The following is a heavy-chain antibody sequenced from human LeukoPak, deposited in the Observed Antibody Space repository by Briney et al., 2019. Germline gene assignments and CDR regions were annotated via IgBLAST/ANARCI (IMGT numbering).Heavy chain of an antibody. Sequence: GGSLRLSCAASGFTFRNYAMHWVRQAPDRGLEWVAVISYDGSNKVYAASVQGRFTISRDNSKNTLYLQMNGLRAEDTAVYYCARDPVGFSGSYFDYWGQGTLVTVSS. J-gene: IGHJ4*02. CDR2: ISYDGSNK. CDR3: ARDPVGFSGSYFDY. V-gene: IGHV3-30-3*01. CDR1: GFTFRNYA. D-gene: IGHD1-26*01.